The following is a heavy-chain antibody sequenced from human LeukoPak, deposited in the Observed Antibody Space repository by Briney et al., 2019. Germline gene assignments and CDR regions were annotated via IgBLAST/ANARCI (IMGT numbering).Heavy chain of an antibody. J-gene: IGHJ4*02. CDR1: GFTFSSYA. D-gene: IGHD3-22*01. Sequence: GGSLRLSCAASGFTFSSYAMSWVRQAPGKGLEWVSAISGSGGSTYYADSVKGRFTISRDNSKNTLYLQMNSLRAEDTAVYYCAKEGGYYDSSGYYPLDYWGQGTLVTVSS. CDR3: AKEGGYYDSSGYYPLDY. V-gene: IGHV3-23*01. CDR2: ISGSGGST.